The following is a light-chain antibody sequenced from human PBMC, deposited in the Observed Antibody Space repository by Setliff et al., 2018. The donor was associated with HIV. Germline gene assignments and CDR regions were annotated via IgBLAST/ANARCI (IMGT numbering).Light chain of an antibody. Sequence: QSALTQPRSVSGSPGQSVTISCSGTRSDVGGYNYVSWYQQYPGKPPKLMIHDVSKRPPGVPDRFSCSKSGCTASLTISALQADDEADYYCCSYAGTNSVAFGGGTKVTVL. CDR1: RSDVGGYNY. V-gene: IGLV2-11*01. J-gene: IGLJ2*01. CDR2: DVS. CDR3: CSYAGTNSVA.